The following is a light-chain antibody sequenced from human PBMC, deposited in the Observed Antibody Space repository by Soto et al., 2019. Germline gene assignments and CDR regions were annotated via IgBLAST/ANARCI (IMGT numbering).Light chain of an antibody. CDR3: QQYGSSPTWT. J-gene: IGKJ1*01. CDR1: QSVSSSH. CDR2: GAS. Sequence: ESVLTQSPGPRSLSPGERATLSCSASQSVSSSHLAWYQQKPGQAPRLLIYGASTRATGIPDRFSGSGSGPDFTLTINRLEPEDFAVYYCQQYGSSPTWTFGQGTKVDIK. V-gene: IGKV3-20*01.